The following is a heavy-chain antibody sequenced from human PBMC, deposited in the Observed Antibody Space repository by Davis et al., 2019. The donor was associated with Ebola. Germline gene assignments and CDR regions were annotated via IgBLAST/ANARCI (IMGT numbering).Heavy chain of an antibody. D-gene: IGHD3-3*01. CDR2: IWYDGSNK. V-gene: IGHV3-33*01. CDR3: ARASWAIFGVVISPHRGMDV. CDR1: GFTFSSYG. J-gene: IGHJ6*02. Sequence: PGGSLRLSCAASGFTFSSYGMHWVRQAPGKGLEWVAVIWYDGSNKYYADSVKGRFTISRDNSKNTLYLQMNSLRAEDTAVYYCARASWAIFGVVISPHRGMDVWGQGTTVTVSS.